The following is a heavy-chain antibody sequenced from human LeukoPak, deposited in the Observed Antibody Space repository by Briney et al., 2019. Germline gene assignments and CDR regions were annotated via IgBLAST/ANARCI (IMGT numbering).Heavy chain of an antibody. J-gene: IGHJ5*02. CDR2: MNPNSGNT. CDR3: ASIDSSSWYFWFDP. V-gene: IGHV1-8*01. D-gene: IGHD6-13*01. Sequence: ASVKVSCKTSGYTFSSYEINWVRQATGQGLEWMGWMNPNSGNTGYAQKFQGRVTMTRNTSISTVYMELSSLRSEDTAVYYCASIDSSSWYFWFDPWGQGTLVTVSS. CDR1: GYTFSSYE.